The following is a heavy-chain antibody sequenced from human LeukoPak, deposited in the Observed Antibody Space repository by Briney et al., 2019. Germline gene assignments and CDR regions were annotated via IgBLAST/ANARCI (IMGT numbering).Heavy chain of an antibody. J-gene: IGHJ4*02. CDR2: ISAYNGNT. Sequence: ASVTVSCTASGYTFTSYGTSWVRQAPGQGLEWMEWISAYNGNTNYAQNLQGRVTMTTDTSTSTAYMELRSLRSDDTAVYYCARGGNFVPFDYWGQGTLVTVSS. CDR3: ARGGNFVPFDY. CDR1: GYTFTSYG. V-gene: IGHV1-18*01. D-gene: IGHD1-26*01.